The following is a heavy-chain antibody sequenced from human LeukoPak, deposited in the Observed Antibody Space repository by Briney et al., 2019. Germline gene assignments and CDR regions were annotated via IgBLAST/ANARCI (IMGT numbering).Heavy chain of an antibody. D-gene: IGHD3-16*02. Sequence: ESGPTLVNPSETLSLTCTVSGGSMSSYYWSWIRQPPGKGLGWIGYISYSGSTNYNPSLKSRVTISVDTSKNQFSLKLGSVTAADTAVYYCARYVWGSYPTFEDYWGQGTLVTVSS. CDR1: GGSMSSYY. CDR2: ISYSGST. J-gene: IGHJ4*02. V-gene: IGHV4-59*01. CDR3: ARYVWGSYPTFEDY.